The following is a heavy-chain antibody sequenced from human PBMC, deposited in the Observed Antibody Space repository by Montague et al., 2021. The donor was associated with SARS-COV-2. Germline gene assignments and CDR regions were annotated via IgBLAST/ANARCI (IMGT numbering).Heavy chain of an antibody. D-gene: IGHD3-10*01. CDR2: IYYSGST. CDR1: GGSISSSSYY. V-gene: IGHV4-39*01. CDR3: ARHYYGSGSYYLGEFDY. Sequence: SETLSLTCTVSGGSISSSSYYWGWIRQPPGKGLEWIGSIYYSGSTYYNPSLKSRVTISVDTSKNQLSLKLSSATAADTAVYYCARHYYGSGSYYLGEFDYWGQGTLVTVSS. J-gene: IGHJ4*02.